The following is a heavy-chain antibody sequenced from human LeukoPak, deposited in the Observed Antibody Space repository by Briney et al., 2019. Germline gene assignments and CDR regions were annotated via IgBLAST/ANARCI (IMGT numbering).Heavy chain of an antibody. J-gene: IGHJ6*03. D-gene: IGHD1-1*01. Sequence: ASVKVSCKASGGTFSSYAISWVRQAPGQGLEWMGGIIPIFGTANYAQKFQGRVTITADESTSTAYMELSSLRSEDTAVYYCARGNGRDYYYYYMDVWGKGTTVTVSS. CDR3: ARGNGRDYYYYYMDV. CDR2: IIPIFGTA. CDR1: GGTFSSYA. V-gene: IGHV1-69*13.